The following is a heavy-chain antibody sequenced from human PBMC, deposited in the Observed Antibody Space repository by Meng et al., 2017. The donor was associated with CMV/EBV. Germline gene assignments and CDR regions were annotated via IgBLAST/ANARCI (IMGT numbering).Heavy chain of an antibody. CDR1: GGTFSSYA. V-gene: IGHV1-69*05. CDR2: IIPIFGTA. Sequence: SVKVSCKASGGTFSSYAISWVRQAPGQGLEWMGGIIPIFGTANYAQKFQGRVTITTDESTSTAYLELSSLRSEDTAVYYCATDPDIVVVPAAIGYYYYYGMDVWGQGTTVTVSS. J-gene: IGHJ6*02. D-gene: IGHD2-2*01. CDR3: ATDPDIVVVPAAIGYYYYYGMDV.